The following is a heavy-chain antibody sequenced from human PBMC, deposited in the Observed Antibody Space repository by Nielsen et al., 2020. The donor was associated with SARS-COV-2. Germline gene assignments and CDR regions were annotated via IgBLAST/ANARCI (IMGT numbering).Heavy chain of an antibody. D-gene: IGHD3-9*01. V-gene: IGHV3-48*03. CDR2: ISTSGNTK. CDR3: ARDPEEGKPGF. Sequence: GESLKISCVVSGFTFSNFEMNWVRQTPGKGLEWLSYISTSGNTKYYADSVKGRFTISRDDAKNSLFLQMSDLRVEDTAVYHCARDPEEGKPGFWGQGTTVIVSS. CDR1: GFTFSNFE. J-gene: IGHJ4*02.